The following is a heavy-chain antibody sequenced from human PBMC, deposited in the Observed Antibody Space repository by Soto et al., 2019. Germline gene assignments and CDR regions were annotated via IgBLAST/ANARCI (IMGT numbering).Heavy chain of an antibody. J-gene: IGHJ5*02. CDR1: GYTFTSYG. Sequence: ASVKVSCKASGYTFTSYGISWVRQAPGQGLEWMGWISAYNGNTNYAQKLQGRVTMTTDASTSTANMELRSLRSDDTAVYYCARDKGAYCGGDCYSTWFDPWGQGTLVTVSS. V-gene: IGHV1-18*01. CDR2: ISAYNGNT. CDR3: ARDKGAYCGGDCYSTWFDP. D-gene: IGHD2-21*02.